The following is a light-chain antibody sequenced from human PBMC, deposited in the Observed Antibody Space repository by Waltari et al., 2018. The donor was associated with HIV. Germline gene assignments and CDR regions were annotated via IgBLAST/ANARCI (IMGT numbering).Light chain of an antibody. CDR2: TNN. J-gene: IGLJ2*01. CDR1: SSNIGRNY. Sequence: QSVLTQPPSASGTPGQRVTISCSGSSSNIGRNYVYWYQQPPGTAPKPLILTNNQRPSGVPDRFSGSKSGTSASLAISGLRSEDEADYYCAAWDASLSVVFGGGTKLTVL. V-gene: IGLV1-47*01. CDR3: AAWDASLSVV.